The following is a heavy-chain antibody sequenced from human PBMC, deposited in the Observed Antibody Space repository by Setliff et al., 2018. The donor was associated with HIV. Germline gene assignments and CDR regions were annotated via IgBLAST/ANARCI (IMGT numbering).Heavy chain of an antibody. CDR3: AKFFGGYGDYMGFDY. CDR1: GFTFSNYW. D-gene: IGHD4-17*01. CDR2: ISGSGANT. V-gene: IGHV3-23*01. Sequence: GGSLRLSCAASGFTFSNYWMNWVRQAPGKGLEWVSAISGSGANTYYADSVKGRFTISRDNSKNTLYLQMNSLRAEDTAVYYCAKFFGGYGDYMGFDYWGQGTLVTVSS. J-gene: IGHJ4*02.